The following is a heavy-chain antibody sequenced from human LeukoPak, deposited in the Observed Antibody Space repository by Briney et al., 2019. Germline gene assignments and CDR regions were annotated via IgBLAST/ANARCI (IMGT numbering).Heavy chain of an antibody. CDR3: ARDGSSGWDY. Sequence: ASVKVSCKASGYTFTSYDINWVRQATGQGLEWMGWINPNSGGTNYAQKFQGRVTMTRDTSISTAYMELSRLRSDDTAVYYCARDGSSGWDYWGQGTLVTVSS. CDR2: INPNSGGT. V-gene: IGHV1-2*02. CDR1: GYTFTSYD. D-gene: IGHD6-19*01. J-gene: IGHJ4*02.